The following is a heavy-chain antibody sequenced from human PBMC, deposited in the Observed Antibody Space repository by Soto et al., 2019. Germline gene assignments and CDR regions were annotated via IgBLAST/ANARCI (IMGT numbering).Heavy chain of an antibody. CDR3: ARGDKGYCSSTSCSGRPYYYMDV. V-gene: IGHV1-8*01. J-gene: IGHJ6*03. Sequence: QVQLVQSGAEVKKPGASVKVSCKASGYTFTSYDINWVRQATGQGLEWMGWMNPNSGNTGYAQKFQVRVTMTRYTSISTAYMGLSSIRTEDTAVYYCARGDKGYCSSTSCSGRPYYYMDVWGKGTTVTVSS. CDR1: GYTFTSYD. CDR2: MNPNSGNT. D-gene: IGHD2-2*01.